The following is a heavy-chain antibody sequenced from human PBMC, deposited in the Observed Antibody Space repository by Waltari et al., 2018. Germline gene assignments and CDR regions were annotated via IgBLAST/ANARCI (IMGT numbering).Heavy chain of an antibody. V-gene: IGHV3-74*01. CDR1: GCTFSNHW. CDR3: ARDYWYFDL. CDR2: VDNTGSTQ. Sequence: EQLVQSGGGLVRPGGSLELHCEGFGCTFSNHWMHWVRQAPGKGLEWVSRVDNTGSTQDYADSVKGRFTMSRNNAANAIYLRMNSLRDEDTAIYFCARDYWYFDLWGHGTLVSVSS. J-gene: IGHJ2*01.